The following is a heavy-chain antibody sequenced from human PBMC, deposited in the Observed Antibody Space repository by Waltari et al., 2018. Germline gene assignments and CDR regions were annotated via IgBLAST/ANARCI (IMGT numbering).Heavy chain of an antibody. V-gene: IGHV1-58*01. CDR2: IVVGSGNT. D-gene: IGHD1-26*01. Sequence: QMQLVQSGPEVKKPGTSVKVSCKASGFTFTSSAVQWVRQARGQRLEWIGWIVVGSGNTNYAQKFQERVTITRDMSTSTAYMELSSLRSEDTAVYYCAADPTTLSSPEGSYGPLYYYYGMDVWGQGTTVTVSS. CDR1: GFTFTSSA. J-gene: IGHJ6*02. CDR3: AADPTTLSSPEGSYGPLYYYYGMDV.